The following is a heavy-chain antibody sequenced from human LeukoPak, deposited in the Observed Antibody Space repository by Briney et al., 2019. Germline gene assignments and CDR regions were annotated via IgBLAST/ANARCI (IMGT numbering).Heavy chain of an antibody. J-gene: IGHJ4*02. CDR1: GFTFSSYG. V-gene: IGHV3-7*01. CDR3: ARVTGGYFDY. CDR2: IKQDGSEK. D-gene: IGHD1-14*01. Sequence: GGSLRLSCAASGFTFSSYGMHWVRQAPGKGLEWVANIKQDGSEKYYVDSVKGRFTISRDNAKNSLYLQMNSLRAEDTAVYYCARVTGGYFDYWGQGTLVTVSS.